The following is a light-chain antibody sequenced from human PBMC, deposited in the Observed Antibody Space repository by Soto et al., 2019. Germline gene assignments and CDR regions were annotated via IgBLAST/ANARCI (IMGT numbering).Light chain of an antibody. V-gene: IGKV1-39*01. CDR3: QQSYSNPRT. Sequence: DIQMTQSPSSLSASVGDRVTITCRASQSVGTYLNWYRQKPGKAPNLLIYGVSSLHSGVPSRFSGSGSETDFTLTIGSLQPEDFATYYCQQSYSNPRTFGQGTNGDIK. J-gene: IGKJ1*01. CDR1: QSVGTY. CDR2: GVS.